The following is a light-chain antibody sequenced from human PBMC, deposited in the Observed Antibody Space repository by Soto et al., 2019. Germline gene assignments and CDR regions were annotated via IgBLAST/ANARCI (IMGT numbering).Light chain of an antibody. CDR2: GAS. J-gene: IGKJ4*01. CDR1: QSVSSKY. V-gene: IGKV3-20*01. CDR3: QQYGAFPHT. Sequence: EVVLTQSPATRSLSPGERATLSGRASQSVSSKYLAWYQQKPGQAPRLLIYGASSRATGIPDNFSGSGSGTDFILTISRLEPDDFAVYFCQQYGAFPHTFGGGTKVDI.